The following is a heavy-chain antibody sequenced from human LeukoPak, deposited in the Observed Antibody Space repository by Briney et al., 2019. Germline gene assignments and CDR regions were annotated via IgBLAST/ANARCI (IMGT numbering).Heavy chain of an antibody. CDR2: MHNTMST. J-gene: IGHJ5*02. V-gene: IGHV4-39*07. CDR1: GGSISTSDNY. CDR3: ARDARGGSGTYLRIFDR. D-gene: IGHD2-15*01. Sequence: PSETLSLTCIVSGGSISTSDNYWGWIRQPPGKGLEWIGSMHNTMSTYYNPSLKSRVTMSIDRSTNKFSLKLSSVTVADTAVYYCARDARGGSGTYLRIFDRWGQGTLVTVSS.